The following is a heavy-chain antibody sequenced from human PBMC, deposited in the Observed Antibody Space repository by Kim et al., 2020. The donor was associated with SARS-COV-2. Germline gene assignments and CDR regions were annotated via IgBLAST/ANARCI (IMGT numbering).Heavy chain of an antibody. CDR3: AKGLEGALGGFDY. Sequence: GGSLRLSCAASGFTFSSYAMNWVRQAPGKGLEWVSVIYSGGSSTYYADSVKGRFTISRDNSKNTLYLQMNSLRAEDTAVYYCAKGLEGALGGFDYWGQGTLVTVSS. J-gene: IGHJ4*02. D-gene: IGHD1-26*01. V-gene: IGHV3-23*03. CDR2: IYSGGSST. CDR1: GFTFSSYA.